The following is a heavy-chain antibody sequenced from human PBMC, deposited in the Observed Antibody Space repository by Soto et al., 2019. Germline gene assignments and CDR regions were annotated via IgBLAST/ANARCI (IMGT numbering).Heavy chain of an antibody. J-gene: IGHJ4*02. V-gene: IGHV1-46*01. CDR1: GYTFTNFY. CDR2: INPRNHRT. Sequence: QVHLVQSGAEVKKPGASVKVSCKASGYTFTNFYMHWVRQAPGQGPEWMGAINPRNHRTSYERKFQGRLNVTRDTSTSTVYMELSNLRSDDTAVYFCTRRGQDYWGQGTLVTVS. D-gene: IGHD3-10*01. CDR3: TRRGQDY.